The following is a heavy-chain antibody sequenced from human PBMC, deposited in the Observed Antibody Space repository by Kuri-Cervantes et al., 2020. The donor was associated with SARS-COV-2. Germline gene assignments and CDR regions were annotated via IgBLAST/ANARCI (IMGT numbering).Heavy chain of an antibody. CDR1: GYTFTGYY. CDR3: AKLIIAAAGTEGPGY. CDR2: INPNSGGT. J-gene: IGHJ4*02. V-gene: IGHV1-2*02. D-gene: IGHD6-13*01. Sequence: ASVKVSCKASGYTFTGYYMHWVRQAPGQGLEWMGWINPNSGGTNYAQKFQGRVTMTRDTSISTAYMELSRLRSDDTAVYYCAKLIIAAAGTEGPGYWGQGTLVTVSS.